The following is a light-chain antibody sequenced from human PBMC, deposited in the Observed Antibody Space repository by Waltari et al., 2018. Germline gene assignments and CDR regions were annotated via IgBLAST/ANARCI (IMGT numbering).Light chain of an antibody. Sequence: EIVMTQSPATLSVSPGERATLPCRASQSVSSNLAWYQQKPGQAPRLLIYGASTRATGIPARFSGSGSGTEFTLTISSLQSEDFAVYYCQQYNNWPFGGGTKVEIK. CDR3: QQYNNWP. CDR2: GAS. J-gene: IGKJ4*01. CDR1: QSVSSN. V-gene: IGKV3-15*01.